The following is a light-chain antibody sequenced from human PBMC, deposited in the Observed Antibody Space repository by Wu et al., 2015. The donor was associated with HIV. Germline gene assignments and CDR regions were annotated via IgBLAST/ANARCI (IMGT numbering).Light chain of an antibody. CDR3: QQYGSSPGGFT. Sequence: EIVLTQSPGTLSLSPGERATLSCRASQSVSSSYLAWYQQKPGQAPRLLIYGASSRATGIPERFSGSGSGTDFTLTISRLEPEDFAVYYCQQYGSSPGGFTFGPGTKVDIK. J-gene: IGKJ3*01. CDR1: QSVSSSY. V-gene: IGKV3-20*01. CDR2: GAS.